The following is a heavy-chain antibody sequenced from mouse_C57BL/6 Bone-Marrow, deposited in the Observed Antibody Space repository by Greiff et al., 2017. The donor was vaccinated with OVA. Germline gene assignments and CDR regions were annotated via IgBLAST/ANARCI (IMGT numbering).Heavy chain of an antibody. CDR1: GYTFTSYW. J-gene: IGHJ4*01. V-gene: IGHV1-55*01. CDR3: AREDYDGHYYAMDY. CDR2: IYPGRGST. D-gene: IGHD2-3*01. Sequence: VQLQQSGAELVKPGASVKMSCKASGYTFTSYWITWVKQRPGQGLEWIGDIYPGRGSTNYNEKFKSKATLTVDTSSSTAYMQLSSLTSEDSAVYYCAREDYDGHYYAMDYWGQGTSVTVSS.